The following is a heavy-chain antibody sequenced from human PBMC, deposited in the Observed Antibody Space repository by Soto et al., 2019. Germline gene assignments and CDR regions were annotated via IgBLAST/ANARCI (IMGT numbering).Heavy chain of an antibody. D-gene: IGHD6-19*01. CDR3: ARDREGYSSGWYQGYYYYGMDV. V-gene: IGHV4-31*03. CDR2: IYYSGST. Sequence: PSETLSLTCTVSGGSISSGGYYWSWIRQHPGKGLEWIGYIYYSGSTYYNPSLKSRVTISVDTSKNQFSLKLSSVTAADTAVYYCARDREGYSSGWYQGYYYYGMDVWGQGTTVTVSS. CDR1: GGSISSGGYY. J-gene: IGHJ6*02.